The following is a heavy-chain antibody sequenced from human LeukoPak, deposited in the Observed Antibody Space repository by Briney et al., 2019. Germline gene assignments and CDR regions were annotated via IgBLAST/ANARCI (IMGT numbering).Heavy chain of an antibody. CDR1: GFTVSSNY. CDR3: ASTISAGTVADPRDAFDI. D-gene: IGHD6-19*01. Sequence: GGSLRLSCAASGFTVSSNYMSWVRQAPGKGLEWVSLIYSGANTYYADSVKGRFTISRDNSKNTLYLQMNSLRVEDTAVYFCASTISAGTVADPRDAFDIWGQGTMVTVSS. J-gene: IGHJ3*02. CDR2: IYSGANT. V-gene: IGHV3-53*01.